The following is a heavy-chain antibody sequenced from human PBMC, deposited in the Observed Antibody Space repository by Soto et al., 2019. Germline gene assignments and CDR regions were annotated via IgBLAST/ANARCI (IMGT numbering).Heavy chain of an antibody. CDR3: AKVGDVYNSFFDY. D-gene: IGHD1-26*01. CDR1: GFTLSSYG. J-gene: IGHJ4*02. V-gene: IGHV3-30*18. CDR2: ISDDGSKK. Sequence: QVQLVESGGGVVQPGRSLGLSCAAAGFTLSSYGMHWVRQAPGKGLEWVAVISDDGSKKYYADSVKGRFSISRDNPKNTLFLQMNSLRVEDTAVYYCAKVGDVYNSFFDYWGQGTLVTVSS.